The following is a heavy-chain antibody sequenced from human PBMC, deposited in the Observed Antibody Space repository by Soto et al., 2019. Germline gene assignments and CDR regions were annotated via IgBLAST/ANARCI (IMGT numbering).Heavy chain of an antibody. J-gene: IGHJ4*02. D-gene: IGHD2-21*02. CDR2: ISYDGSNK. CDR3: AKGGRRVVVTAICDY. V-gene: IGHV3-30*18. Sequence: HPGGSLRLSCAASGFTFSSYGMHWVRQAPGKGLEWVAVISYDGSNKYYADSVKGRFTISRDNSKNTLYLQMNSLRAEDTAVYYCAKGGRRVVVTAICDYWGQGTLVTVSS. CDR1: GFTFSSYG.